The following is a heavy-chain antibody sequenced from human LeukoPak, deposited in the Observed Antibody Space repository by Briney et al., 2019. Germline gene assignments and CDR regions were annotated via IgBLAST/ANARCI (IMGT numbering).Heavy chain of an antibody. Sequence: GASVKVSCKASGYTLSGYYLHWVLQAPGQGLEWMGRINPNNGGTNYAQKFQGRVTMTRDTSISTAYMELSRLRSDDTAVYYCARGLQGGLEFRGQGTLVTVSS. D-gene: IGHD4-11*01. V-gene: IGHV1-2*02. CDR3: ARGLQGGLEF. CDR2: INPNNGGT. J-gene: IGHJ4*02. CDR1: GYTLSGYY.